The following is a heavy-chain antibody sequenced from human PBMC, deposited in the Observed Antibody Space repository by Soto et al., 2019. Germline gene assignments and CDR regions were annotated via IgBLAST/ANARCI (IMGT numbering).Heavy chain of an antibody. D-gene: IGHD5-12*01. V-gene: IGHV5-51*01. Sequence: GESLKISCKGSGYSFTSYWIGWVRQMPGKGLEWMGIIFPGNSETIYSPSFQGQVTLSADKSINTAYLQWSGLKASDTAMYYCARALLSDGYAFDYWXRGTLVTVSS. J-gene: IGHJ4*02. CDR2: IFPGNSET. CDR3: ARALLSDGYAFDY. CDR1: GYSFTSYW.